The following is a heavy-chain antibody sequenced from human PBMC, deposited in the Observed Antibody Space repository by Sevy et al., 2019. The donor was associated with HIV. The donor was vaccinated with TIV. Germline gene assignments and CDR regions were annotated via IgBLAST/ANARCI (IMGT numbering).Heavy chain of an antibody. D-gene: IGHD3-22*01. CDR2: IYTSETI. V-gene: IGHV4-4*07. CDR3: AREFFYDSTDYYWPAYYFDN. Sequence: SETLSLTCNVSGGSVSSEYWSWIRQPAGKGLEWIGRIYTSETINYNPALKSRVTMPIDTSKNQISLKLTSVTAADTAVYYCAREFFYDSTDYYWPAYYFDNWGQGTLVTVSS. CDR1: GGSVSSEY. J-gene: IGHJ4*02.